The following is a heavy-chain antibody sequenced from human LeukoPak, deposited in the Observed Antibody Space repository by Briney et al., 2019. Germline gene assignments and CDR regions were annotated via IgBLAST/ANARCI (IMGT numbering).Heavy chain of an antibody. CDR1: GGSISSSSYY. CDR2: IYYSGST. J-gene: IGHJ3*02. CDR3: ARQSDTNAFDI. V-gene: IGHV4-39*07. D-gene: IGHD2-2*01. Sequence: SETLSLTCTVSGGSISSSSYYWGWMRQPPGKGLEWIGSIYYSGSTYYNPSLKSRVTISVDTSKNQFSLKLSSVTAADTAVYYCARQSDTNAFDIWGQGTMVTVSS.